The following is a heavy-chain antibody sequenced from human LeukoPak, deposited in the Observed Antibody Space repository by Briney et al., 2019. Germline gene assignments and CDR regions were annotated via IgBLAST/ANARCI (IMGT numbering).Heavy chain of an antibody. J-gene: IGHJ4*02. Sequence: PSETLSLTCTVSGGSISSYYWSWIRQPPGKGLGWIGYISYSGSTNYNPSLKSRVTISVDTSKNQFSLKLRSVTAADTAVYYCARDRGNSGAAYFDYWGQGTLVTVSS. CDR1: GGSISSYY. CDR3: ARDRGNSGAAYFDY. V-gene: IGHV4-59*01. D-gene: IGHD4-23*01. CDR2: ISYSGST.